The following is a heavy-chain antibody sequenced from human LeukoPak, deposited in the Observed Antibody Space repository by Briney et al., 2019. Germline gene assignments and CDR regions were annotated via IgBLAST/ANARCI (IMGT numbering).Heavy chain of an antibody. CDR1: GDSISSSSYY. V-gene: IGHV4-39*01. CDR3: ARGLGRTTMLNPFDY. CDR2: IYYSGRT. D-gene: IGHD1-1*01. J-gene: IGHJ4*02. Sequence: SETLSLSCAVSGDSISSSSYYWGWIRQPPGKGLEWIGTIYYSGRTYYTSSLKSRVTISVDTSNNQFSLRLNSVTAADTAVYYCARGLGRTTMLNPFDYWAQGTLVTVSS.